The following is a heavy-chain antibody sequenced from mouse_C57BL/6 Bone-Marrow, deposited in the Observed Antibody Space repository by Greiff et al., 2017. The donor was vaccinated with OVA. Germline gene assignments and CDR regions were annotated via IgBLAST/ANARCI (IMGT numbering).Heavy chain of an antibody. V-gene: IGHV1-81*01. D-gene: IGHD1-1*01. CDR1: GYTFTSYG. CDR3: ARRDGSSSFDY. CDR2: IYPRSGNT. Sequence: VQLQQSGAELARPGASVKLSCKASGYTFTSYGISWVKQRTGQGLEWIGEIYPRSGNTYYNEKFKGKATLTADKSSSTAYMELRSLTSEDSAVYFCARRDGSSSFDYWGQGTTPTVSA. J-gene: IGHJ2*01.